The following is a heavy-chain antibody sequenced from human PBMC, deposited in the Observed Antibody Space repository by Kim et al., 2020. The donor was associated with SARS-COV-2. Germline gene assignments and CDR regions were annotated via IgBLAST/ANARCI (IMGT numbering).Heavy chain of an antibody. CDR1: GFTFSSYG. Sequence: GGSLRLSCAASGFTFSSYGMHWVRQAPGKGLEWVAVISYDGRNKYYADSVKGRFTIFRDYSKNTLYLQMNSLRAEDTAVYYCAKGDYSSSSFFDQYYYVMDIWGQGTTVTVSS. CDR3: AKGDYSSSSFFDQYYYVMDI. D-gene: IGHD6-6*01. V-gene: IGHV3-30*18. J-gene: IGHJ6*02. CDR2: ISYDGRNK.